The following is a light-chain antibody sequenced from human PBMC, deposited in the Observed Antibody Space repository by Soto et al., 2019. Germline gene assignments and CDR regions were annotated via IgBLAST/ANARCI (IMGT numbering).Light chain of an antibody. V-gene: IGKV1-27*01. CDR3: QTYSSVIT. CDR1: QGISNF. CDR2: ASS. Sequence: DIQMTQSPSSMSASVGDRVTITCRASQGISNFLAWYQQKPVKVPKLLISASSTLQSGVPSRFSGSGSGTDFTLTITSLQPEDVATYYCQTYSSVITFGQGTRLEIK. J-gene: IGKJ5*01.